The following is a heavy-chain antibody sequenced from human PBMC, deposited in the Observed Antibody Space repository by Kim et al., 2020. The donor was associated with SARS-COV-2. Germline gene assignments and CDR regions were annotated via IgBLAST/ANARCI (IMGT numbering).Heavy chain of an antibody. CDR2: IYYSGST. Sequence: SETLSLTCTVSGGSVSSGSYYWSWIRQPPGKGLEWIGYIYYSGSTNYNPSLKSRVTISVDTSKNQFSLKLSSVTAADTAVYYCATSLGGVVIGWGQGTLVTVSS. CDR1: GGSVSSGSYY. J-gene: IGHJ4*02. V-gene: IGHV4-61*01. D-gene: IGHD3-3*01. CDR3: ATSLGGVVIG.